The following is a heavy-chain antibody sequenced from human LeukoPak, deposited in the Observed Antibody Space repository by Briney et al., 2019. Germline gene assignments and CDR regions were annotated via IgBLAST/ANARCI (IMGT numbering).Heavy chain of an antibody. J-gene: IGHJ4*02. Sequence: PSETLSLTCTVSGGSISSSTYYWGWIRQPPGKGLEWIGSIYYSGSYYSGSTYYNPSLKSRGTISVDTSKNQFSLRLSSVTAADTAVYYCRGVVAATPAPNDYWGQGILVTVSS. CDR3: RGVVAATPAPNDY. V-gene: IGHV4-39*07. D-gene: IGHD2-15*01. CDR1: GGSISSSTYY. CDR2: IYYSGSYYSGST.